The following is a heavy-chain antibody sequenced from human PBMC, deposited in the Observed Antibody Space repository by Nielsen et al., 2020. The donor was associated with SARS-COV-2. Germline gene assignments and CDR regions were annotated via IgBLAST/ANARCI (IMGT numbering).Heavy chain of an antibody. CDR3: ARGYYDFWSGYQPNFDY. D-gene: IGHD3-3*01. V-gene: IGHV4-31*03. CDR2: IYYSGST. J-gene: IGHJ4*02. Sequence: SETLSLTCTVSGGSISSGGYYWSWIRQHPGKGLGWIGYIYYSGSTYYNPSLKSRVTISVDTSKNQFSLKLSSVTAADTAVYYCARGYYDFWSGYQPNFDYWGQGTLVTVSS. CDR1: GGSISSGGYY.